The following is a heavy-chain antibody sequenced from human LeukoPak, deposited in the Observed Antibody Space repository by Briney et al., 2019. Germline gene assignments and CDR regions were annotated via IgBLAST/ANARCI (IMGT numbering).Heavy chain of an antibody. CDR1: GYTFTSYG. J-gene: IGHJ6*03. D-gene: IGHD3-16*01. CDR3: ARGDKGSDYYYYMDV. V-gene: IGHV1-18*01. Sequence: ASVKVSCKGSGYTFTSYGISWVRQAPGQGLEWMGWISAYNGNTNYAQKLQGRVTMTTDTSTSTAYMELSSLRSEDTAVYYCARGDKGSDYYYYMDVWGKGTTVTVSS. CDR2: ISAYNGNT.